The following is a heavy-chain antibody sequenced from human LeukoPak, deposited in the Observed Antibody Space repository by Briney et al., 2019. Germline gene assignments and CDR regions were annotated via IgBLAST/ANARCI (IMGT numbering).Heavy chain of an antibody. J-gene: IGHJ6*02. Sequence: GGSLRLSCAASGFTFSSYAMSWVRQAPGKGLEWVSAISGSGGSTYYADSVKGGFTISRDNSKNTLYLQMNSLRAEDTAVYYCAKVLHDYGDYGDYYFGMDVWGQGTTVTVSS. CDR1: GFTFSSYA. CDR2: ISGSGGST. V-gene: IGHV3-23*01. CDR3: AKVLHDYGDYGDYYFGMDV. D-gene: IGHD4-17*01.